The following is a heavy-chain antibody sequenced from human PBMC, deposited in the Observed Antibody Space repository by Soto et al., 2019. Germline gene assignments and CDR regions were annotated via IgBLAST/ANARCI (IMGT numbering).Heavy chain of an antibody. CDR3: ARTPNHWRFLEQRMVGSFDP. CDR2: ISAYNGNT. D-gene: IGHD6-25*01. V-gene: IGHV1-18*01. Sequence: GSSVKVSCKASGYTFTSYGISWVRQAPGQGLEWMGWISAYNGNTNYAQKLQGRVTMTTDTSTSTAYMELRSLRSDDTAVYYCARTPNHWRFLEQRMVGSFDPCGQGPLVTLSS. CDR1: GYTFTSYG. J-gene: IGHJ5*02.